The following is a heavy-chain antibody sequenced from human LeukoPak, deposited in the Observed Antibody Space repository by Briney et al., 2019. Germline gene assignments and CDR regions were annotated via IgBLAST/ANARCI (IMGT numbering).Heavy chain of an antibody. Sequence: ASVTVSFTSAAFTFINSRITWVRQARGAGLEWIGCTSAYYGNTYTLYNFEGRVAMTRDTSTSTAYMELRSLISDDTAIYYCARVGVAMHYYFDLWGQGTLVTVSP. V-gene: IGHV1-18*01. CDR2: TSAYYGNT. J-gene: IGHJ4*02. D-gene: IGHD3-10*01. CDR3: ARVGVAMHYYFDL. CDR1: AFTFINSR.